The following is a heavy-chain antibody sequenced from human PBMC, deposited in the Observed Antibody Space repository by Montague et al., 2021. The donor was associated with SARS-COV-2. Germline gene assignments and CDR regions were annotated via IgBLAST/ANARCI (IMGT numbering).Heavy chain of an antibody. Sequence: SETLSLTCTVSGGSISSSSYYWGWIRQPPGKGLEWIGSIYYSGSTYFNPPLKSRVTISVDTSKNQFSLKLSSVTAADTAVYYCARHGSSGYFDWLGDWGQGTLVTVSS. CDR1: GGSISSSSYY. J-gene: IGHJ4*02. V-gene: IGHV4-39*01. D-gene: IGHD3-9*01. CDR3: ARHGSSGYFDWLGD. CDR2: IYYSGST.